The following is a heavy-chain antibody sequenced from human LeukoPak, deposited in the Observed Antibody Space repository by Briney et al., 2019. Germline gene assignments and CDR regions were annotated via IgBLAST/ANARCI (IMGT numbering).Heavy chain of an antibody. CDR2: ISAHSDNT. CDR3: ARDTYYYDTSGYLSDY. D-gene: IGHD3-22*01. Sequence: ASVKVSCKASGYTFTNYGVSWVRQAPGQGLEWMGWISAHSDNTNYAQKFQGRVTMTTDTSTSTAYMELRSLRSDDTAVYYCARDTYYYDTSGYLSDYWGQGTLVTVSS. J-gene: IGHJ4*02. CDR1: GYTFTNYG. V-gene: IGHV1-18*01.